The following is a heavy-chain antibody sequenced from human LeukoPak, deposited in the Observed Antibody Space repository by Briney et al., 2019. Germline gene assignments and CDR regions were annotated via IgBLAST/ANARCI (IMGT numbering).Heavy chain of an antibody. J-gene: IGHJ4*02. V-gene: IGHV1-69*01. CDR1: GGTFSSYA. CDR2: IIPIFGTA. D-gene: IGHD2-2*01. CDR3: AREYCSSTSCYAHWDY. Sequence: SVKVSCKASGGTFSSYAISWVRQAPGQGLEWMGGIIPIFGTANYAQKFQGRVTITAGESTSTAYMELSSLRSEDTAVYYCAREYCSSTSCYAHWDYWGQGTLVTVSS.